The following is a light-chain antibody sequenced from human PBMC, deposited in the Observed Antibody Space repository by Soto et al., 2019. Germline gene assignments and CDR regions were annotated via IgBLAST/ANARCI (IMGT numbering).Light chain of an antibody. J-gene: IGKJ5*01. CDR1: QSLLYNDTYNY. CDR2: LGS. V-gene: IGKV2-28*01. CDR3: MQALQSLT. Sequence: DIVVTHSPLTLPVTPGEPASISCRSSQSLLYNDTYNYLDWYLQKPGQSPQLLIYLGSHRASGVPDRFSGSGSGTDFTLKISRVEAEDFGTYYCMQALQSLTFGQGTRLEIK.